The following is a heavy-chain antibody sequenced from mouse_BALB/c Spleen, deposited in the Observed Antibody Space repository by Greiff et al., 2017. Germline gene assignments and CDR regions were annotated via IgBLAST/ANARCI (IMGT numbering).Heavy chain of an antibody. J-gene: IGHJ3*01. CDR2: INPNNGGT. Sequence: VQLQQSGPELVKPGASVKISCKTSGYTFTEYTMHWVKKSHGKSLEWIGGINPNNGGTSYNQKFKGKATLTVDKSSSTAYMELRSLTSEDSAVYYCAREGSYGNYRAWFAYWGQGTLVTVSA. V-gene: IGHV1-18*01. CDR1: GYTFTEYT. D-gene: IGHD2-1*01. CDR3: AREGSYGNYRAWFAY.